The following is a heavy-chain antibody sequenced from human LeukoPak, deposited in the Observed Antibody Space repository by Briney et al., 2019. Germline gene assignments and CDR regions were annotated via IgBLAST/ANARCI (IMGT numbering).Heavy chain of an antibody. CDR2: IGTGGDT. V-gene: IGHV3-13*01. J-gene: IGHJ3*01. CDR1: GFTFSNYD. Sequence: GGSLRLSCSASGFTFSNYDMHWVRQEKGKSLEWVSSIGTGGDTYYAPSVKGRFTISRENAKNSLYLQMNSLVAGDTAIYYCTRGGLEAPCNVWGQGTMVAVSS. D-gene: IGHD5-24*01. CDR3: TRGGLEAPCNV.